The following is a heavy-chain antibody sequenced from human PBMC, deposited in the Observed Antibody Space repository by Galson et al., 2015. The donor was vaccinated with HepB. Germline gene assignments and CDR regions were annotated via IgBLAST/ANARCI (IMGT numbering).Heavy chain of an antibody. Sequence: QSGAEVKKPGESLRISCKGSGSSFTSYWTSWVRQMPGKGLEWMGRIDPSDSYTNYSPSFQGHVTISADKSISTAYLQWSSLKASDTAMYYCARHLDFWSGNAPLDYWGQGTLVTVSS. CDR1: GSSFTSYW. V-gene: IGHV5-10-1*01. CDR3: ARHLDFWSGNAPLDY. J-gene: IGHJ4*02. CDR2: IDPSDSYT. D-gene: IGHD3-3*01.